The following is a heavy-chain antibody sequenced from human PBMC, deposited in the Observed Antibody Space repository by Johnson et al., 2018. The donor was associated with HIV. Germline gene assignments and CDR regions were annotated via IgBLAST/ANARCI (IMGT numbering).Heavy chain of an antibody. Sequence: VQLVESGGGVVQPGGSLRLSCAASGFTFSSYGMHWVRQAPGKGLEWVGRIKSTTDDGTTDYATPVKGRFTISRDDSKNTLYLQMNSLRAEDTAVYYCATGVADFWSGYYSAFDIWGQGTMVTVSS. CDR2: IKSTTDDGTT. V-gene: IGHV3-15*01. D-gene: IGHD3-3*01. J-gene: IGHJ3*02. CDR3: ATGVADFWSGYYSAFDI. CDR1: GFTFSSYG.